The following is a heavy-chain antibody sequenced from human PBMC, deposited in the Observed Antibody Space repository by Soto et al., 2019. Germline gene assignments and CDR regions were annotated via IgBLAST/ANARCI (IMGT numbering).Heavy chain of an antibody. CDR1: GFNFRTYW. CDR3: AREGFSYGPKGAVFDH. V-gene: IGHV3-7*03. J-gene: IGHJ4*02. CDR2: IKEDGSDK. Sequence: EVQLVESGGGLVQPGGSLRLSCAASGFNFRTYWMSWVRQAPGKGLEWVANIKEDGSDKYYVESVKGRLTVSRDNAKNLLYLQLNSLRAEDTAVYYCAREGFSYGPKGAVFDHWGQGSLVTVSS. D-gene: IGHD5-18*01.